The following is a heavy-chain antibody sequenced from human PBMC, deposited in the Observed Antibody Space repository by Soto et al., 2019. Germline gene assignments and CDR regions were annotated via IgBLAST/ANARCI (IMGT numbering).Heavy chain of an antibody. Sequence: SSVKVSCKASGYTFTIYGMHWGRQAPGQMLEWMGWINAGNGNTKYSQKFRGRVTITRDTSASTHYMELSRLRSDPTAVYSCASAIGGWSEYCRQRTMVTVSS. D-gene: IGHD2-15*01. CDR3: ASAIGGWSEY. V-gene: IGHV1-3*01. CDR1: GYTFTIYG. J-gene: IGHJ4*02. CDR2: INAGNGNT.